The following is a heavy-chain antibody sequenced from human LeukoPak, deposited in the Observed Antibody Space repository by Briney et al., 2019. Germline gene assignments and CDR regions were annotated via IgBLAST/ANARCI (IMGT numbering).Heavy chain of an antibody. V-gene: IGHV3-21*01. J-gene: IGHJ4*02. Sequence: GGSLRLSCVASGFTFTMPSMTWVRQAPGKGLEWVSSISSSSNYIYYADSVKGRFTISRDNAKNSLYLQMNSLSAEDTAVYYCARDWLAPYFDYWGQGTPVTVSS. D-gene: IGHD5-12*01. CDR2: ISSSSNYI. CDR1: GFTFTMPS. CDR3: ARDWLAPYFDY.